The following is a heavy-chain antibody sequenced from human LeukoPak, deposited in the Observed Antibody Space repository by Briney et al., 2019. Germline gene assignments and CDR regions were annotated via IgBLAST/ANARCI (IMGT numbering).Heavy chain of an antibody. CDR3: ARLQYSFLYGSGSYGVDY. J-gene: IGHJ4*02. V-gene: IGHV3-7*01. CDR1: GFTFSGYW. Sequence: GGSLRLSCAASGFTFSGYWMSWVRQAPGKGLEWVANIKQDGSEKYYVDSVKGRFTISRDNAKNSLYLQMNSLRAEDTAVYYCARLQYSFLYGSGSYGVDYWGQGTLVTVSS. D-gene: IGHD3-10*01. CDR2: IKQDGSEK.